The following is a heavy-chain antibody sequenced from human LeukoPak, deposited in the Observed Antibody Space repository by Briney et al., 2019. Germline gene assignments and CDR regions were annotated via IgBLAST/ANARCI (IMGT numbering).Heavy chain of an antibody. Sequence: SETLSLTCTVSGASVRSHYWSWIRQTPGKVLEWLGYGFYIGRTNYNPSLGSRVATSLDTSKNQFSLRLTAVTAADTAVYYCARRDGDNYDFDYWGQGILVTVSS. V-gene: IGHV4-59*02. CDR1: GASVRSHY. D-gene: IGHD5-24*01. J-gene: IGHJ4*02. CDR2: GFYIGRT. CDR3: ARRDGDNYDFDY.